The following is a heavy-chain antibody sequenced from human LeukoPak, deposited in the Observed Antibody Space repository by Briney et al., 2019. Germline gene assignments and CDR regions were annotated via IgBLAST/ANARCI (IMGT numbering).Heavy chain of an antibody. Sequence: ASVKVSCKASGYTFTSYAMNWVRQAPGQGLEWMGWINTNTGNPTYAQGFTGRFVFSLDTSVSTAYLQICSLKAEDTAAYYCARGRRSGWYADYYFDYWGQGTLVTVSS. CDR2: INTNTGNP. J-gene: IGHJ4*02. CDR3: ARGRRSGWYADYYFDY. CDR1: GYTFTSYA. V-gene: IGHV7-4-1*01. D-gene: IGHD6-19*01.